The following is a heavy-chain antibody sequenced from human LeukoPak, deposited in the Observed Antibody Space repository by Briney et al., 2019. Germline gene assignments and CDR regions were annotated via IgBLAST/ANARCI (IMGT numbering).Heavy chain of an antibody. CDR1: GYTFTSYY. V-gene: IGHV1-69*06. CDR3: ARLNSGYEYYFDY. D-gene: IGHD5-12*01. J-gene: IGHJ4*02. CDR2: IIPIFGTA. Sequence: ASVKVSCKASGYTFTSYYMHWVRQAPGQGLEWMGGIIPIFGTANYAQKFQGRVTITADKSTSTAYMELSSLRSEDTAVYYCARLNSGYEYYFDYWGQGTLVTVSS.